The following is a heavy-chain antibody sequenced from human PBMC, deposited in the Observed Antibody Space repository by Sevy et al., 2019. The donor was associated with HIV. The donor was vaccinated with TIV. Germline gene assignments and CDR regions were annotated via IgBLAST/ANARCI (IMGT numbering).Heavy chain of an antibody. CDR2: IWYDGSNE. V-gene: IGHV3-30*02. J-gene: IGHJ3*02. Sequence: GGSLRLSCAASGFTFSNYGIHWVRQAPGKGLEWVAFIWYDGSNEYYVDSVKGRFTISRDNSKSTLYLQMNSLSAEDTAVYYCAKDRKVLLVVYAIPFDALDIWGQGTMVTVSS. D-gene: IGHD2-8*02. CDR1: GFTFSNYG. CDR3: AKDRKVLLVVYAIPFDALDI.